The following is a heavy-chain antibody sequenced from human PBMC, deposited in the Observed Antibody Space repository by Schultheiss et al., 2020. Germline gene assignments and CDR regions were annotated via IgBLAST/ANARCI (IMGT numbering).Heavy chain of an antibody. D-gene: IGHD1-26*01. CDR1: GFTFSSYA. Sequence: GGSLRLSCAASGFTFSSYAMSWVRQAPGKGLEWVSTISGSGGTTYYAVSVKGRFTISRDNSKNTLYLQMNSLRAEDTAVYYCAKGILVGATRYYYGMDVWGQGTTVTVSS. V-gene: IGHV3-23*01. J-gene: IGHJ6*02. CDR3: AKGILVGATRYYYGMDV. CDR2: ISGSGGTT.